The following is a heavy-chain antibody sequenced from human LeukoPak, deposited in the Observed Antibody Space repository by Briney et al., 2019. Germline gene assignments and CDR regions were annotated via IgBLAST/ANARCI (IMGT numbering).Heavy chain of an antibody. CDR1: GYTLTELS. Sequence: ASVKVSCKVSGYTLTELSMHWVRQAPGKGLEWMGGFDPEDGETIYAQKFQGRVTMTEDTSTDTAYMELSSLRSEDTAVYYCAKWILQGWFRRDSSGYLDVWGQGTTVTVSS. CDR3: AKWILQGWFRRDSSGYLDV. CDR2: FDPEDGET. D-gene: IGHD3-22*01. J-gene: IGHJ6*02. V-gene: IGHV1-24*01.